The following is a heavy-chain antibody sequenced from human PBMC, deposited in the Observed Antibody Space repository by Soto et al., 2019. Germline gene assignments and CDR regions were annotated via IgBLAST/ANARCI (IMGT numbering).Heavy chain of an antibody. CDR1: GGSIGRSSYY. CDR2: IYYSGNT. CDR3: ASIAAPGTTHFDY. J-gene: IGHJ4*02. Sequence: QLQLQESGPGLLRPSETLSLTCTVSGGSIGRSSYYWGWIRQPPGKGLEWIGNIYYSGNTFYNPSLKSRVTISVDTSKNQFYLHLTSVTAAYTAIFYCASIAAPGTTHFDYWGQGTLVTVSS. D-gene: IGHD6-13*01. V-gene: IGHV4-39*01.